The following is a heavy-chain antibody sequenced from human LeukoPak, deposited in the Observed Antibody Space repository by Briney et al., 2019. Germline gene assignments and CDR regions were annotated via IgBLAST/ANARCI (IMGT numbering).Heavy chain of an antibody. CDR3: ARIGPVGLGDLVVTANDAFDI. J-gene: IGHJ3*02. V-gene: IGHV5-51*01. Sequence: GESLKISCKGSRYSFTSYWIGWVRQMPGKGLEWMGIICPGDSDTRYSPSFQGQVTISADKSISAAYLQWSSLKASDTAMYYCARIGPVGLGDLVVTANDAFDIWGQGTMVTVSS. D-gene: IGHD2-21*02. CDR1: RYSFTSYW. CDR2: ICPGDSDT.